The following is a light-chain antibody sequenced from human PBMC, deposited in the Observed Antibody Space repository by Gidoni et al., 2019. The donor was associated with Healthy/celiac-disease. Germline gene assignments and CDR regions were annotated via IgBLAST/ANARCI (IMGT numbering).Light chain of an antibody. CDR1: QSVSSSY. V-gene: IGKV3-20*01. CDR2: GAS. Sequence: DIVLTQSPGTLSLSPGERATLSCRASQSVSSSYLAWYQQKPGQAPRLLIYGASSRATGIPDRFSGSGSGTDFTLTISRLEPEDFAVYYCQQYGSSPMCSFXQXTKLEIK. CDR3: QQYGSSPMCS. J-gene: IGKJ2*04.